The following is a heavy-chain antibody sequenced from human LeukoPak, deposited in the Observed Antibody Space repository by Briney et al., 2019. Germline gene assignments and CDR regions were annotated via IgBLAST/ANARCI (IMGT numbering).Heavy chain of an antibody. Sequence: GGSLRLSCAASGFTFSSYAMSWVRQAPGKGLEWVAVISYDGSNKYYADSVKGRFTISRDNSKNTLYLQMNSLRAEDTAVYYCAKSWVFDYWGQGTLVTVSS. CDR3: AKSWVFDY. J-gene: IGHJ4*02. V-gene: IGHV3-30*18. D-gene: IGHD7-27*01. CDR1: GFTFSSYA. CDR2: ISYDGSNK.